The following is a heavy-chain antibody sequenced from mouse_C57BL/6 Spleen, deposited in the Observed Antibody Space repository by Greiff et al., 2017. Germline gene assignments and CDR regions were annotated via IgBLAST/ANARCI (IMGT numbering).Heavy chain of an antibody. Sequence: QVQLQQPGAELVKPGASVKMSCKASGYTFTSYWITWVKQRLGQGLEWIGDIYPGSGSTNYNEKFKSKATLTVDTSSSTAYMQLSSLTSEDSAVYYCARDYYGSSLFAYWGQGTLVTVSA. J-gene: IGHJ3*01. CDR2: IYPGSGST. CDR3: ARDYYGSSLFAY. CDR1: GYTFTSYW. V-gene: IGHV1-55*01. D-gene: IGHD1-1*01.